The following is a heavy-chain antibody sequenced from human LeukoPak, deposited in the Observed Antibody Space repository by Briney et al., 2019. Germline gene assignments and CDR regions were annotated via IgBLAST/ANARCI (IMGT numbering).Heavy chain of an antibody. J-gene: IGHJ4*02. D-gene: IGHD1-1*01. CDR2: ISYDGSNK. V-gene: IGHV3-30*01. Sequence: GGSLRLSCAASGFTFSSYAMHWVRQAPGKGLEWVAVISYDGSNKYYADSVKGRFTISRDNSKNTLYLQMNSLRAEDTAVYYCARESPETVPFDYWGQGTLVTVSS. CDR3: ARESPETVPFDY. CDR1: GFTFSSYA.